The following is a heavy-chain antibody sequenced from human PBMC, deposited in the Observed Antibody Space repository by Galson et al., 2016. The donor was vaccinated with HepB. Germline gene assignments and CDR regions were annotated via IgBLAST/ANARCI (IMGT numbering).Heavy chain of an antibody. Sequence: QSGAEVKKPGESLRISCLGSGYSFTTYWISWVRQMPGKGLEWMGRFDLSDSYTKYSPSFQGLVTVSADKSITTAYLQWNRLQAPDTAIYYCARHDPVRFDTVAFDIWGQGTMVTVSS. CDR2: FDLSDSYT. V-gene: IGHV5-10-1*01. D-gene: IGHD4-17*01. J-gene: IGHJ3*02. CDR3: ARHDPVRFDTVAFDI. CDR1: GYSFTTYW.